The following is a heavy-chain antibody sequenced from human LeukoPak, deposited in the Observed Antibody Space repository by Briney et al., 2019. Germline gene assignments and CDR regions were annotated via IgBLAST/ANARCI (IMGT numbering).Heavy chain of an antibody. CDR2: IYYSGST. CDR1: GGSISSYY. J-gene: IGHJ4*02. D-gene: IGHD3-10*01. V-gene: IGHV4-59*01. CDR3: ASTYGSGSYGLDY. Sequence: SETLSLTCTVSGGSISSYYLSWIRQPPGKGLEWIGYIYYSGSTNYNPSLKSRVTISVDTSKNQFSLKLSSVTAADTAVYYCASTYGSGSYGLDYWGQGTLVTVSS.